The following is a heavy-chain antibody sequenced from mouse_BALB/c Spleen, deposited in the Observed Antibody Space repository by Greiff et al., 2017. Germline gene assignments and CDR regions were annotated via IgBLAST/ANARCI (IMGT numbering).Heavy chain of an antibody. V-gene: IGHV5-17*02. CDR2: ISSGSSTI. Sequence: QLVESGGGLVQPGGSRKLSCAASGFTFSSFGMHWVRQAPEKGLEWVAYISSGSSTIYYADTVKGRFTISRDNPKNTLFLQMTSLRSEDTAMYYCARWDGNYLYYAMDYWGQGTSVTVSS. J-gene: IGHJ4*01. CDR3: ARWDGNYLYYAMDY. CDR1: GFTFSSFG. D-gene: IGHD2-1*01.